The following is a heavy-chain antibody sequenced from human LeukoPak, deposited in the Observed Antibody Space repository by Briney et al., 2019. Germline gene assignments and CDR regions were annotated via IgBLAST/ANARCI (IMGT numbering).Heavy chain of an antibody. D-gene: IGHD3-22*01. CDR2: IYYSGST. J-gene: IGHJ3*02. Sequence: NASETLSLTCTVSGGSISSSSYYWGWIRQPPGKGLEWIGSIYYSGSTYYNPSLKSRVTISVDTSKNQFSLKLSSVTAADTAVYYCARSRGRITMKEGFDIWGQGTMVTVSS. CDR1: GGSISSSSYY. CDR3: ARSRGRITMKEGFDI. V-gene: IGHV4-39*07.